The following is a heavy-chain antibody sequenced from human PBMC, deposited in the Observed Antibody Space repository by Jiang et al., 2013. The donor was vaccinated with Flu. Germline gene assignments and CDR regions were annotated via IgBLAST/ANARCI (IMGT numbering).Heavy chain of an antibody. CDR1: GFSLSTSGMR. CDR2: IDWDDGR. Sequence: KPTQTLTLTCTFSGFSLSTSGMRVSWIRQPPGKALEWLARIDWDDGRFYSTSLKTRLTISKDTSKNQVFLTMTNMDPVDTAAYYCARAPQMGYFDYWGQGTLVTVSS. J-gene: IGHJ4*02. CDR3: ARAPQMGYFDY. D-gene: IGHD2-15*01. V-gene: IGHV2-70*04.